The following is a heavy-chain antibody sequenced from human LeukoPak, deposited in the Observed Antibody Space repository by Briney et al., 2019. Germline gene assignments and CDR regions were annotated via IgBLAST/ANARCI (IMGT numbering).Heavy chain of an antibody. J-gene: IGHJ6*02. CDR3: AKVASQRGYSYGYYYYGMDV. CDR1: GFTFSSYV. D-gene: IGHD5-18*01. V-gene: IGHV3-23*01. Sequence: GGSLRLSCASSGFTFSSYVMSWVRQAPGKGLEWVSGISGSGGSTFYADSVKGRFTISRDNSKNTLYLQMNSLRAEDTAVYYCAKVASQRGYSYGYYYYGMDVWGQGTTVTVSS. CDR2: ISGSGGST.